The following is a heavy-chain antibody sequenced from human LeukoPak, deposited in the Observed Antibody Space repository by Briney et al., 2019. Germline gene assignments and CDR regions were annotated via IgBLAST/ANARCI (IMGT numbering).Heavy chain of an antibody. Sequence: GGSLRLSCAASGFTFSSYSMNWVRQAPGKGLEWVSFISGTSSYIYYADSVKGRFTISRDNSKNSLYLQMNSLRAEDTAMYYCARLSAMLRGPEPIYYFDYWGQGTLVTVSS. CDR2: ISGTSSYI. D-gene: IGHD3-10*01. CDR3: ARLSAMLRGPEPIYYFDY. CDR1: GFTFSSYS. J-gene: IGHJ4*01. V-gene: IGHV3-21*01.